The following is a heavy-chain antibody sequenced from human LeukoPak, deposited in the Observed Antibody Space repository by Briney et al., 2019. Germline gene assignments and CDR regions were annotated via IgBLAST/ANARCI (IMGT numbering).Heavy chain of an antibody. D-gene: IGHD3-22*01. CDR3: ARLLYDSRGHQYFDY. CDR1: GGSISGCSHY. V-gene: IGHV4-39*01. CDR2: IDYSGKT. Sequence: SETLSLTCTVSGGSISGCSHYWAWIRQPPGKGLEWNGSIDYSGKTYDNPSLKSRVTVSVDTSKNQFSLRLSSVTAADTALYYCARLLYDSRGHQYFDYWGQGALVTVSS. J-gene: IGHJ4*02.